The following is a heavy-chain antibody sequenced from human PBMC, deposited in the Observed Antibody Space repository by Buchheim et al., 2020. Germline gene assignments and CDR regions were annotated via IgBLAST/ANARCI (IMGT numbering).Heavy chain of an antibody. D-gene: IGHD3-22*01. CDR1: GYTFTTYG. J-gene: IGHJ6*02. CDR3: ARGGNYYDRSGYPTNYYYYGMDV. V-gene: IGHV1-18*01. Sequence: QVQLVQSGAEVKKPGASVKVSCKASGYTFTTYGIGWVRQAPGQGLEWMGWISAYNGNTNYAQRVQGRVTMTTDASTRTAYMELRSLRTDDTAVYYCARGGNYYDRSGYPTNYYYYGMDVWGQGTT. CDR2: ISAYNGNT.